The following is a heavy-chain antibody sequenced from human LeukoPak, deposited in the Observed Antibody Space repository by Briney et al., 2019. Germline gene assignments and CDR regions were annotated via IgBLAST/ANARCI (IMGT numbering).Heavy chain of an antibody. Sequence: SGRSLRLSCAASGFTFSSYGMHWVRQAPGKGLEWVAVIWYDGSNKYYADSVKGRFTISRDNSKNTLYLQMNSLRAEDTAVYYCAREGEDVVVTAIPYYYYYYGMDVWGKGTTVTVSP. CDR2: IWYDGSNK. D-gene: IGHD2-21*02. CDR1: GFTFSSYG. J-gene: IGHJ6*04. V-gene: IGHV3-33*01. CDR3: AREGEDVVVTAIPYYYYYYGMDV.